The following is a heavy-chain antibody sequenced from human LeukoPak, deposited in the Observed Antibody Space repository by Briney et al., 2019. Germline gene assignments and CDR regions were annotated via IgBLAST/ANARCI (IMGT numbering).Heavy chain of an antibody. D-gene: IGHD2-2*01. CDR2: IKSKTDGGTT. Sequence: GGSLRLSCAASGLTFSNAWMSWVRQAPGKGLERVARIKSKTDGGTTDYAAPVKGRFTISRDDSKNALYLQMNSLKTEDTAVYYCTTFLTSGIVVVPAALEGVDYWGQGTLVTVSS. V-gene: IGHV3-15*01. CDR3: TTFLTSGIVVVPAALEGVDY. CDR1: GLTFSNAW. J-gene: IGHJ4*02.